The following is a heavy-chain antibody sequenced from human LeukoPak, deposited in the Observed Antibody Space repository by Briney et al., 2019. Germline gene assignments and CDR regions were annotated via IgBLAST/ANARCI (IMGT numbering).Heavy chain of an antibody. V-gene: IGHV1-2*02. CDR3: ARGIGCTSCYTRIPYYMDV. CDR2: INLNSGGT. CDR1: GYTFTGYY. J-gene: IGHJ6*03. Sequence: ASVKVSCKASGYTFTGYYMHWVRQAPGQGLEWMGWINLNSGGTNYAQKFQGRVTMTRDTSIITAYMELSRLRSDDTAVYYCARGIGCTSCYTRIPYYMDVWGKGTTVTVSS. D-gene: IGHD2-2*02.